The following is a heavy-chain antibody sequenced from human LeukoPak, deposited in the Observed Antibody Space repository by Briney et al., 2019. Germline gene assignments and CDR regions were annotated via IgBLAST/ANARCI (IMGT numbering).Heavy chain of an antibody. CDR2: INFNSGGK. CDR3: ARDLPNYSNDNTLDY. J-gene: IGHJ4*02. CDR1: GYTYIGYY. V-gene: IGHV1-2*02. D-gene: IGHD4-11*01. Sequence: ASVTVSCKSSGYTYIGYYIHWVRQAPGKGLEGMGWINFNSGGKTYAQRFRGRVTMTRDTSISTVYMELSRLTSDATAVYYCARDLPNYSNDNTLDYWGQGTLVTVSS.